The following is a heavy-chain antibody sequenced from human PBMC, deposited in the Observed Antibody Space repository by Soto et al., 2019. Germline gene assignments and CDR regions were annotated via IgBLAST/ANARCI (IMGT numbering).Heavy chain of an antibody. CDR1: GYTFTSYG. J-gene: IGHJ6*02. D-gene: IGHD6-19*01. CDR3: ARDRPIGVAGEYYYYGMDV. CDR2: ISAYNGNT. V-gene: IGHV1-18*04. Sequence: GASVKVSCKASGYTFTSYGISWVRQAPGQGLEWMGWISAYNGNTNYAQKLQGRVTMTTDTSTSTAYMELRSLRSDDTAVYYCARDRPIGVAGEYYYYGMDVWGQGTTVTVSS.